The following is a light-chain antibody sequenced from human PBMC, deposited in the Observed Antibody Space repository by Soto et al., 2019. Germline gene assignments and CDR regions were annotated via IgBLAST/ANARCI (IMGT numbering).Light chain of an antibody. J-gene: IGKJ1*01. V-gene: IGKV2-28*01. CDR3: MQALHTPPT. CDR2: LGS. CDR1: QSLLHSNGYNY. Sequence: DIVMTQSPLSLPVTPGEQASISCRSSQSLLHSNGYNYLDWYLQKPGQSPQLLIHLGSSRASGVPARFSGGGSGTDFTLKISSVAAEDVGIYYCMQALHTPPTFGQGTKVEIK.